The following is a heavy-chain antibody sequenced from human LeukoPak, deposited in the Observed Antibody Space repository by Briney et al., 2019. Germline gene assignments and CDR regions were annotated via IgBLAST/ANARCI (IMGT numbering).Heavy chain of an antibody. J-gene: IGHJ4*02. D-gene: IGHD3-3*01. Sequence: SETLSLTCAVYGGSFSGYYWSWIRQPPGKGLEWIGEINHSGSTNYNPPLKSRVTISVDTSKNQFSLKLSSVTAADTAVYYCARGRKGREDFWSGYYRGGSCYFDYWGQGTLVTVSS. CDR3: ARGRKGREDFWSGYYRGGSCYFDY. CDR2: INHSGST. V-gene: IGHV4-34*01. CDR1: GGSFSGYY.